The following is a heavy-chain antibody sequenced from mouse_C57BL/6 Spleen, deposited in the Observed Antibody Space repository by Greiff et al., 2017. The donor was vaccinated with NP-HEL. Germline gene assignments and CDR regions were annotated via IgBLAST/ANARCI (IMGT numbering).Heavy chain of an antibody. J-gene: IGHJ3*01. CDR2: IDPSDSYT. CDR1: GYTFTSYW. V-gene: IGHV1-69*01. D-gene: IGHD1-1*01. CDR3: ARWDYYGSRFAY. Sequence: QVQLQQPGAELVMPGASVKLSCKASGYTFTSYWMHWVKQRPGQGLEWIGEIDPSDSYTNYNQKFKGKSTLTVDKSSSTAYMQLSSLTSEDAAVYYCARWDYYGSRFAYWGQGTLVTVSA.